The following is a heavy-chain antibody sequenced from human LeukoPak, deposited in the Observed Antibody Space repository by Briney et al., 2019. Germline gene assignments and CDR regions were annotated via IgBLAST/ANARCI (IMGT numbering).Heavy chain of an antibody. CDR2: INHSGST. CDR3: ARGPIRTSAHYYYYYGMDV. D-gene: IGHD1-1*01. V-gene: IGHV4-34*01. J-gene: IGHJ6*02. CDR1: GGSFSGYY. Sequence: PSETLSLTCAVYGGSFSGYYWSWIRQPPGKGLEWIGEINHSGSTNYNPSLKSRVTISVDTSKNQFSLKLSSVTAADTAVYYCARGPIRTSAHYYYYYGMDVWGQGNPGHRLL.